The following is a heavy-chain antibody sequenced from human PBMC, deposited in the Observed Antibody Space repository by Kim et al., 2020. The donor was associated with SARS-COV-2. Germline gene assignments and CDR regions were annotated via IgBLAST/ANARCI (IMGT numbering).Heavy chain of an antibody. CDR3: AREGAGFWRGYGMDV. D-gene: IGHD3-3*01. V-gene: IGHV4-34*13. J-gene: IGHJ6*02. Sequence: PSLKSRVTISVDTSKNPFSLKLGSVTAADTAVYYCAREGAGFWRGYGMDVWGQGTTVTVSS.